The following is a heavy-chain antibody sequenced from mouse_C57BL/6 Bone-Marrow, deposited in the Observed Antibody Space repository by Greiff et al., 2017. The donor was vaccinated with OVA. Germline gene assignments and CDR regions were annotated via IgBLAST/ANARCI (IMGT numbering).Heavy chain of an antibody. Sequence: QVQLQQPGAELVKPGASVKLSCKASGYTFTSYWMHWVKQRPGQGLEWIGMIHPNSGSTKYNEKFKSKATLTVDKSSSTAYMQLSSLTSEDSAVYYCARLAPYYDYSYFDYWGQGTTLTVSS. D-gene: IGHD2-4*01. CDR2: IHPNSGST. CDR3: ARLAPYYDYSYFDY. V-gene: IGHV1-64*01. J-gene: IGHJ2*01. CDR1: GYTFTSYW.